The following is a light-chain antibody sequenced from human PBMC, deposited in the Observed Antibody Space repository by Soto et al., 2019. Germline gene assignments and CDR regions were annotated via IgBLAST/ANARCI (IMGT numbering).Light chain of an antibody. J-gene: IGLJ1*01. Sequence: QSALTQPASVSGSPGQSITISCTGTNNLVSWYQQHPGKAPKVVLYEGTKRPSGVSNRFSGSNSGSTASLTISGLQAEDEAHYFCCAYVGARSYVFGPGTKVNVL. CDR3: CAYVGARSYV. CDR2: EGT. V-gene: IGLV2-23*01. CDR1: NNL.